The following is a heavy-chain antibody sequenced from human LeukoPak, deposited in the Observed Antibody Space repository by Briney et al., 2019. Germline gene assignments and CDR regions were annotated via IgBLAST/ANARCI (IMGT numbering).Heavy chain of an antibody. D-gene: IGHD2-15*01. J-gene: IGHJ4*02. Sequence: GGSLRLSCAASGFTFSSYAMSWVRQAPGKGLEWVSAISGSGGSTYYADSVKGRFTISRDNSKNTLYLQMNSLRAEDTAVYYCAKGRYCSGGSCSGTLGYWGQGTLVTVSS. CDR1: GFTFSSYA. CDR2: ISGSGGST. V-gene: IGHV3-23*01. CDR3: AKGRYCSGGSCSGTLGY.